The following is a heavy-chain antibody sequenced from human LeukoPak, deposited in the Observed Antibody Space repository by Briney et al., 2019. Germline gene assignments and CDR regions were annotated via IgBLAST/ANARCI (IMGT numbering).Heavy chain of an antibody. D-gene: IGHD4-17*01. CDR3: AKDRPTVTTGDDY. Sequence: PGGSLRLSCAASGFTFSSYGMHWVRQAPGKGLEWVAFIRYDGSNKCYADSVKGRFTISRDNSKNTLYLQMNSLRAEDTAVYYCAKDRPTVTTGDDYWGQGTLVTVSS. CDR1: GFTFSSYG. CDR2: IRYDGSNK. V-gene: IGHV3-30*02. J-gene: IGHJ4*02.